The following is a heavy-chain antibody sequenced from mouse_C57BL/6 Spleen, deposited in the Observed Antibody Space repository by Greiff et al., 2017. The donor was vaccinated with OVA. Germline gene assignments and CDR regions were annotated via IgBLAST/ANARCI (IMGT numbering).Heavy chain of an antibody. CDR3: ARGGYGNYPYAMDY. Sequence: VKLVESGAELVRPGTSVKMSCKASGYTFTNYWIGWAKQRPGHGLECIGDIYPGGGYTNYNEKFKGKATLTADKSSSTAYMQFSSLTSEDSAIYYCARGGYGNYPYAMDYWGQGTSVTVSS. V-gene: IGHV1-63*01. CDR2: IYPGGGYT. CDR1: GYTFTNYW. J-gene: IGHJ4*01. D-gene: IGHD2-10*02.